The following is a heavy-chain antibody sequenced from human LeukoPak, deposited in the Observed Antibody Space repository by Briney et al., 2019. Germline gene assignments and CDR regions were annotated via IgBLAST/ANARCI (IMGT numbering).Heavy chain of an antibody. V-gene: IGHV3-23*01. CDR3: ASYWGSAAVKL. CDR2: ISGSGADT. D-gene: IGHD7-27*01. J-gene: IGHJ4*02. Sequence: GGSLRLSCAASGFTFSNYAMSWVRQAPGKGLEWVSSISGSGADTYYADSVKGRFTISRDNSKNTLYLQMNSLRAEDTAVYYCASYWGSAAVKLWGQGTLVTVSS. CDR1: GFTFSNYA.